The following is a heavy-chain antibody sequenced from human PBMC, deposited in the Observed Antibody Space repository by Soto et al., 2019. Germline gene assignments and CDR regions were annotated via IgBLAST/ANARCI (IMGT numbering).Heavy chain of an antibody. CDR1: GDSINSDLYS. CDR3: ARGVESCQTGPGWDY. CDR2: IFQSGST. Sequence: QLRLQESGSGVVIPSETLSLPCTVTGDSINSDLYSLNWIRQPQGTGLEWIGYIFQSGSTYYNPSLRSRVTISLDRLNNQFALNLSSVTAWETAVYYFARGVESCQTGPGWDYWGQGSRLTVSS. D-gene: IGHD7-27*01. J-gene: IGHJ4*02. V-gene: IGHV4-30-2*01.